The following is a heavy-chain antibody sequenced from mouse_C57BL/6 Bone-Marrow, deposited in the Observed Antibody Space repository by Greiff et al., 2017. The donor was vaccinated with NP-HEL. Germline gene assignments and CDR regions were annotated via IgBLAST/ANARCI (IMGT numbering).Heavy chain of an antibody. CDR1: GYTFTDYE. CDR2: IDPETGGT. J-gene: IGHJ3*01. D-gene: IGHD2-3*01. Sequence: QVQLKQSGAELVRPGASVTLSCKASGYTFTDYEMHWVKQTPVHGLEWIGAIDPETGGTAYNQKFKGKAILTADKSSSTAYMELRSLTSEDSAVYYCTRPPGWLLLAWFAYWGQGTLVTVSA. CDR3: TRPPGWLLLAWFAY. V-gene: IGHV1-15*01.